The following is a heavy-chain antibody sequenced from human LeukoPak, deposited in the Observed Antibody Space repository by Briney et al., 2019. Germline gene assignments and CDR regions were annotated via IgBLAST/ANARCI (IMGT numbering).Heavy chain of an antibody. V-gene: IGHV4-4*07. CDR3: ARSLAVRLFDY. J-gene: IGHJ4*02. Sequence: SETLSLTCTVSGGSINSYYWSWIRQPAGKGLEWIGRIYTSGSTNYNPSLKSRVTMSVDTSKNQFSLKLSSVTAADTAVYYCARSLAVRLFDYWGQETLVTVSS. CDR1: GGSINSYY. CDR2: IYTSGST. D-gene: IGHD6-6*01.